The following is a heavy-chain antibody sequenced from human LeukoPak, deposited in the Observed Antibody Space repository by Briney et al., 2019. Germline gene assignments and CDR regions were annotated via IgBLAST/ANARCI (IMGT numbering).Heavy chain of an antibody. D-gene: IGHD5-18*01. V-gene: IGHV4-61*02. CDR3: AREPDLRYSYGPVDY. Sequence: PSQTLSLTCTVSGGSISSGSYYWSWIRQPAGKGLEWIGRIYTSGSTNYNPSLKSRVTISVDTSKNQFSLKLSSVTAADTAVYYCAREPDLRYSYGPVDYWGQGTLVTVSS. J-gene: IGHJ4*02. CDR2: IYTSGST. CDR1: GGSISSGSYY.